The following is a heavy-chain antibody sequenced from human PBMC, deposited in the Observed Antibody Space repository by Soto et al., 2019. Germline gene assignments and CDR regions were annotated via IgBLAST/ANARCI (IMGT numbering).Heavy chain of an antibody. J-gene: IGHJ6*02. D-gene: IGHD3-16*01. CDR2: IKQDGSEK. CDR1: GFTFSSYW. Sequence: PGGSLRLSCAASGFTFSSYWMSWVRQAPGKGLEWVANIKQDGSEKYYVDSVKGRFTISRDNAKNSLYLQMNSLRAEDTAVYYCARDWDYYYYGMDVWGQGTTVTVSS. V-gene: IGHV3-7*01. CDR3: ARDWDYYYYGMDV.